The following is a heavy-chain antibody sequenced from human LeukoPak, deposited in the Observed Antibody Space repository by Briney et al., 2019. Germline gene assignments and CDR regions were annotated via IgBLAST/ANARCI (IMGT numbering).Heavy chain of an antibody. Sequence: PSETLSLTCAVSGYSISSGYYWGWIRQPPGKGPEWIGSIYHSGSTYYNPSLKSRVTISVDTSKNQFSLKLSSVTAADTAVYYCASSYDFWSGYYFDYWGQGTLVTVSS. J-gene: IGHJ4*02. CDR2: IYHSGST. D-gene: IGHD3-3*01. CDR1: GYSISSGYY. V-gene: IGHV4-38-2*01. CDR3: ASSYDFWSGYYFDY.